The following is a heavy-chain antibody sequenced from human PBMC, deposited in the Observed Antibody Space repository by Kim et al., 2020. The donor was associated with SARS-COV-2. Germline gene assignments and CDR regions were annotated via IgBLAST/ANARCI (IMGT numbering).Heavy chain of an antibody. CDR3: ARGLQWLPPADAFDI. Sequence: GGSLRLSCAASGFTFSSYAMHWVRQAPGKGLEWVAVISYDGSNKYYVDSVKGRFTIARDNSKNTLYLQMNSLRAEDTAVYYCARGLQWLPPADAFDIWGQGTMVTVSS. D-gene: IGHD3-22*01. V-gene: IGHV3-30*04. CDR2: ISYDGSNK. CDR1: GFTFSSYA. J-gene: IGHJ3*02.